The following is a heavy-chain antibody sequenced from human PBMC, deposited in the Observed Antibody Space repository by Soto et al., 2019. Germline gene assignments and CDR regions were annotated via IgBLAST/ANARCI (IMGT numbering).Heavy chain of an antibody. J-gene: IGHJ6*02. CDR3: ARDLPLDGMDV. Sequence: QVQLQESGPGLVKPSQTLSLTCSVSGDSISSVSYYWSWIRQHPGKGLEWIGYIYFSGSTYYNPSLKSLVSILVDTSKNQFSLKLRSVTAADTAVYYCARDLPLDGMDVWGQGTTVTVSS. V-gene: IGHV4-31*01. CDR2: IYFSGST. CDR1: GDSISSVSYY.